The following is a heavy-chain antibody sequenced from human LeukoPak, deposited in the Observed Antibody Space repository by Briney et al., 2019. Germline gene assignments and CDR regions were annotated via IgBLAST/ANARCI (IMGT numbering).Heavy chain of an antibody. V-gene: IGHV3-33*01. Sequence: GGSLRLSCAASGFTFSNYGMHWVRQAPGKGLQWVAVIRYDGSNEYYTGSVKGRFTISGDNAHNTLYLQMNSLRAEDTAVYYCARISRMLVRGLIMKDYWGQGTLVTVSS. CDR2: IRYDGSNE. CDR3: ARISRMLVRGLIMKDY. D-gene: IGHD3-10*01. CDR1: GFTFSNYG. J-gene: IGHJ4*02.